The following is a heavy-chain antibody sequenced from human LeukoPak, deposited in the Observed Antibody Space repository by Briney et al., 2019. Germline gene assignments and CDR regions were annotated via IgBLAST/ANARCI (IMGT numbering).Heavy chain of an antibody. D-gene: IGHD5-12*01. CDR2: IYYSGST. CDR1: GAAINSYY. J-gene: IGHJ4*02. CDR3: ARLYSGYGYYFNY. Sequence: SETLSLTCTVSGAAINSYYWSWIRQPPGRGLEWIGHIYYSGSTDYNPSLKSRVTISVDRSKDQFSLKLSSVTAADTAVYYCARLYSGYGYYFNYWGQGTLVTVSS. V-gene: IGHV4-59*08.